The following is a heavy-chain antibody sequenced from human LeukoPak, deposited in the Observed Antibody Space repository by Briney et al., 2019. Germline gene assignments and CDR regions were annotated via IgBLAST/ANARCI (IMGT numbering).Heavy chain of an antibody. J-gene: IGHJ4*02. D-gene: IGHD3-22*01. CDR3: AGLTQDYYDSSGYYPFFDY. Sequence: SETLSLTCTVSGGSISSSTYYWGWIRQPPGKGLEWIGSIYYSGSTYYNPSLKSRVTISVDTSKNQFSLKLSSVTATDTAEYYCAGLTQDYYDSSGYYPFFDYWGQGTLVTVSS. CDR2: IYYSGST. V-gene: IGHV4-39*01. CDR1: GGSISSSTYY.